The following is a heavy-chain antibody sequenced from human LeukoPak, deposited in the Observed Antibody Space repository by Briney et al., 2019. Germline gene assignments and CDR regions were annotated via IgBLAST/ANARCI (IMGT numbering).Heavy chain of an antibody. CDR3: ARDRRAYDSSGYYYGGMIDY. CDR2: IYYSGST. D-gene: IGHD3-22*01. J-gene: IGHJ4*02. Sequence: PSETLSLTCTVSSGSISSYYWSWIRQPPGKGLEWIGYIYYSGSTNYNPSLKSRVTISVDTSKNQFSLKLSSVTAADTAVYYCARDRRAYDSSGYYYGGMIDYWGQGTLVTVSS. CDR1: SGSISSYY. V-gene: IGHV4-59*01.